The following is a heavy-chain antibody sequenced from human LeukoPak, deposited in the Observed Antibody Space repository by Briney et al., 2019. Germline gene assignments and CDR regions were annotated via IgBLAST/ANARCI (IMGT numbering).Heavy chain of an antibody. CDR2: IGISSSHT. V-gene: IGHV3-21*01. CDR1: GFTFSPNS. J-gene: IGHJ6*03. CDR3: AKDLTTVATPNYYHYMDV. D-gene: IGHD4-23*01. Sequence: GGSLRLSCAASGFTFSPNSMNWVRQAPGKGLEWVSSIGISSSHTFYADSVKGRFTISRDNAENSVYLQMNSLRAEDTAVYYCAKDLTTVATPNYYHYMDVWGKGTTVTVSS.